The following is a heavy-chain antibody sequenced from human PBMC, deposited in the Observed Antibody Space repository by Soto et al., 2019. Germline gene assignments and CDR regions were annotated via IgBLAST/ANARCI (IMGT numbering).Heavy chain of an antibody. CDR2: ISYDGSNK. J-gene: IGHJ5*02. D-gene: IGHD3-22*01. CDR1: GFTFSSYA. Sequence: GGSLRLSCAASGFTFSSYAMHWVRQAPGKGLEWVAVISYDGSNKYYADSVKGRFTISRDNSKNTLYLQMNSLRAEDTAVYYCARDPYDSSGYYLWIYGWFDPWGQGTLVTVSS. V-gene: IGHV3-30-3*01. CDR3: ARDPYDSSGYYLWIYGWFDP.